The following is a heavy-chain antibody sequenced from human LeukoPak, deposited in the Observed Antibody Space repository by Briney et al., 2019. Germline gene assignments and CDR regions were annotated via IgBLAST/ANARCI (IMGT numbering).Heavy chain of an antibody. D-gene: IGHD1-26*01. CDR3: AKEYSGSFSPFPSYFDY. CDR1: GFYFANYA. V-gene: IGHV3-23*01. Sequence: GGSLRLSCAASGFYFANYAMSWVRQAPGKGLEWVSAISSSGGSTYYADPVKGRFTISRDNSKNTLYLQINSLRAEDTAVYYCAKEYSGSFSPFPSYFDYWGQGTLVTVSS. CDR2: ISSSGGST. J-gene: IGHJ4*02.